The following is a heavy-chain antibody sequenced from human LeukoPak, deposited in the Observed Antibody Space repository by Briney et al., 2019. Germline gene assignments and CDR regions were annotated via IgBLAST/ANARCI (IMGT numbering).Heavy chain of an antibody. CDR3: ARSDYVWGSYRLSPLCFDY. D-gene: IGHD3-16*02. Sequence: SETLSLTCTVSGGSISSYYWSWIRQPPGKGLEWIGYINYSGSTDYNPSLKSRVTISVDTSKNQFSLKLSSVTAADTAVYYCARSDYVWGSYRLSPLCFDYWGQGTLVTVSS. J-gene: IGHJ4*02. V-gene: IGHV4-59*08. CDR1: GGSISSYY. CDR2: INYSGST.